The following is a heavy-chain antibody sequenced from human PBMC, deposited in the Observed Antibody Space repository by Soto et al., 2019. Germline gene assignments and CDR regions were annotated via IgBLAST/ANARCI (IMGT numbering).Heavy chain of an antibody. CDR2: IKEDGSER. Sequence: PGGSLRLSCAASGFTFSNYWMSWVRQAPGKGLEWVAYIKEDGSERNYVDSVKGRFTISRDNAENSLYLQMNSLRAEDTGVYYCASARHIGPWGQGTLVTVSS. CDR1: GFTFSNYW. CDR3: ASARHIGP. D-gene: IGHD2-21*01. J-gene: IGHJ5*02. V-gene: IGHV3-7*01.